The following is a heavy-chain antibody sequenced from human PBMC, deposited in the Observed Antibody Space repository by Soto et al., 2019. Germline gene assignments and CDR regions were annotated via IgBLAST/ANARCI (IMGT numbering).Heavy chain of an antibody. V-gene: IGHV3-30*03. D-gene: IGHD4-17*01. CDR1: GFTFSSYG. J-gene: IGHJ3*02. Sequence: GGSLRLACAASGFTFSSYGMHWVRQAPGKGLEWVAVISYDGSNKYYADSVKGRFTISRDNSKNTLYLQMNSLRAEDTAVYYCASPLHGDYGAFDRWGQGTMVTVSS. CDR3: ASPLHGDYGAFDR. CDR2: ISYDGSNK.